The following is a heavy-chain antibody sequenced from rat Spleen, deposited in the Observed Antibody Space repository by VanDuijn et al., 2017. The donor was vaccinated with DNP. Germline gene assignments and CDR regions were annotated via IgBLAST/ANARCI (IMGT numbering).Heavy chain of an antibody. CDR2: ISTGGSDI. CDR3: TSNPHIRTAAPFDY. Sequence: EVQLVESGGGLVQPGGSMKLSCAASGFTFSKYYMAWVRQAPTKGLEWVAFISTGGSDIYYRDSVKGRFTIFRDNAKSTLYLQVNSLRSEDTATYYCTSNPHIRTAAPFDYWGQGVMVTVSS. J-gene: IGHJ2*01. V-gene: IGHV5-25*01. CDR1: GFTFSKYY. D-gene: IGHD3-8*01.